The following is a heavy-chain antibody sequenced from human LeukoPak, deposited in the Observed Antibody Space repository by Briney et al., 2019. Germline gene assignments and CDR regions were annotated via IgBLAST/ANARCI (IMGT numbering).Heavy chain of an antibody. CDR1: GYTFTSYG. V-gene: IGHV1-18*01. CDR2: ISAYNGNT. J-gene: IGHJ5*02. CDR3: ARDQTAYDFWSGYFSWFDP. Sequence: APVKVSCKASGYTFTSYGISWVRQAPGQGLEWMGRISAYNGNTNYAQKLQGRVTMTTDTSTSTAYMELRSLRSDDTAVYYCARDQTAYDFWSGYFSWFDPWGQGTLVTVSS. D-gene: IGHD3-3*01.